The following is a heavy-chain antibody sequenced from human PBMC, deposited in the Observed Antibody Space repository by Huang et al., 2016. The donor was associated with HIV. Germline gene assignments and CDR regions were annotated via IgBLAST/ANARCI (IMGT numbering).Heavy chain of an antibody. J-gene: IGHJ6*03. CDR1: GGSFSGYY. D-gene: IGHD6-13*01. CDR2: ITHIGST. CDR3: AGAAAGTSYYYYYMDV. Sequence: QVQLQQWGAGLLKPSETLSLTCAVYGGSFSGYYWTWIRKPPGKGLEWLGEITHIGSTNYNPSVKSRVTISVDTSKNQFSLKLSSGTAADTAVYYCAGAAAGTSYYYYYMDVWGKGTTVTVSS. V-gene: IGHV4-34*01.